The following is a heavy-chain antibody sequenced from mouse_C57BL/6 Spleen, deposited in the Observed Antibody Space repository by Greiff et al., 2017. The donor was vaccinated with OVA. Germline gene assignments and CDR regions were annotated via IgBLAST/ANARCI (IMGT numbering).Heavy chain of an antibody. CDR1: GFSLTSYG. J-gene: IGHJ3*01. V-gene: IGHV2-2*01. CDR2: IWSGGST. CDR3: ARNHYYGSSPAWFAY. Sequence: QVQLQQSGPGLVQPSQSLSITCTVSGFSLTSYGVHWVRQSPGKGLEWLGVIWSGGSTDYNAAFISRLSISKDNSKSQVFFKMNSLQADDTAIYYCARNHYYGSSPAWFAYWGQGTLVTVSA. D-gene: IGHD1-1*01.